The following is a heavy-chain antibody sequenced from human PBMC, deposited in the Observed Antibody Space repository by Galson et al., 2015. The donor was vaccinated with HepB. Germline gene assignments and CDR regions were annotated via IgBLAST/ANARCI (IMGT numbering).Heavy chain of an antibody. CDR2: VDVEGSGT. J-gene: IGHJ4*02. CDR3: GTVFEY. Sequence: SLRLSYAASGFTFSSYWMHWVRQVPGTGLVWVARVDVEGSGTSYADSVKGRFTISRDNAKNTLYLQMNSLRAEDTAVYYCGTVFEYWGQGTLVTVSS. V-gene: IGHV3-74*01. CDR1: GFTFSSYW. D-gene: IGHD3/OR15-3a*01.